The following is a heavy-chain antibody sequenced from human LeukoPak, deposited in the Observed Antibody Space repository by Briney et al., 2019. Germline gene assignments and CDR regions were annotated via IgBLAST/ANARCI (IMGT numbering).Heavy chain of an antibody. CDR2: IIPIFGAA. CDR3: AVVAGMSGGMWGFDY. Sequence: ASVKVSCKASGGTFSSYAISWVRQAPGQGLEWMGGIIPIFGAANYAQKFQGRVTITTDESTSTAYMELSSLRSEDTAVYYCAVVAGMSGGMWGFDYWGQGTLVTVSP. V-gene: IGHV1-69*05. J-gene: IGHJ4*02. CDR1: GGTFSSYA. D-gene: IGHD6-19*01.